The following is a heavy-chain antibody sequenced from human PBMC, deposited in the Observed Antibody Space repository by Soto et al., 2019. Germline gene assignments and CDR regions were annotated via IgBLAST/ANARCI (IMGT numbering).Heavy chain of an antibody. D-gene: IGHD2-2*01. J-gene: IGHJ6*03. V-gene: IGHV1-18*01. Sequence: ASVKVSCKASGYTFTSYGISWVRQAPGQGLEWMAWISLYNGNTNYAQKLQGRVTMTTDTSTSTAYMELRSLRSDDTAVYYCARDSDIVVVPAAMRGYYYYYMDVWGKGTTVTVSS. CDR1: GYTFTSYG. CDR2: ISLYNGNT. CDR3: ARDSDIVVVPAAMRGYYYYYMDV.